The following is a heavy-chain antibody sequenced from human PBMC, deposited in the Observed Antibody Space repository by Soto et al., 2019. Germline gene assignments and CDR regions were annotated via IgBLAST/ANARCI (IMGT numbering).Heavy chain of an antibody. V-gene: IGHV4-31*03. D-gene: IGHD6-6*01. CDR2: IYYSGST. Sequence: SETLSLTCTVSGGSISSGGYYWSWIRQHPGKGLEWIGYIYYSGSTYYNPSLKSRVTISVDTSKNQFSLKLSSVTAADTAVYYCARGLWSIAARPEDYWGQGTLVTVSS. J-gene: IGHJ4*02. CDR1: GGSISSGGYY. CDR3: ARGLWSIAARPEDY.